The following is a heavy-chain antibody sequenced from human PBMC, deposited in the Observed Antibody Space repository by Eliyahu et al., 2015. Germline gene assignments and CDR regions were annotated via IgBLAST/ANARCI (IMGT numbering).Heavy chain of an antibody. CDR3: ARSRDGYKGAGAFDI. D-gene: IGHD5-24*01. CDR1: XGTFSSYA. CDR2: IIPIFGTA. Sequence: QVQLVQSGAEVKKPGSSVKVSCKASXGTFSSYAIXWVRQAPGQGLEWMGGIIPIFGTANYAQKFQGRVTITADESTSTAYMELSSLRSEDTAVYYCARSRDGYKGAGAFDIWGQGTMVTVSS. J-gene: IGHJ3*02. V-gene: IGHV1-69*01.